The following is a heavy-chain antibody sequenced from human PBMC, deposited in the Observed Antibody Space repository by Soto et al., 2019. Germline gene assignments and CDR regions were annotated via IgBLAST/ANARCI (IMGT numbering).Heavy chain of an antibody. J-gene: IGHJ4*02. CDR3: ARGRGDSPSCSNSFDY. D-gene: IGHD3-22*01. CDR2: IIPILGIA. CDR1: GGTFSSYT. V-gene: IGHV1-69*02. Sequence: SVKVSCKASGGTFSSYTISWVRQAPGQGLEWMGRIIPILGIANYAQKFQGRVTITADKSTSTAYMELSSLRSEDTAVYYCARGRGDSPSCSNSFDYWGQGIQVTVSS.